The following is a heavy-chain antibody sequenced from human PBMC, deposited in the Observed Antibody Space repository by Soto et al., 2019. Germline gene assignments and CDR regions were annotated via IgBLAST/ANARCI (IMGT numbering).Heavy chain of an antibody. J-gene: IGHJ6*03. D-gene: IGHD3-3*01. V-gene: IGHV1-8*01. CDR2: MNPNSGNT. CDR3: ARVPMYYDFWSGPYYYYYYMDV. CDR1: GYTFTSYD. Sequence: ASVKVSCKASGYTFTSYDINWVRQATGQGLEWMGWMNPNSGNTGYAQKFQGRVTMTRNTSISTAYMELSSLRSEDTAVYYCARVPMYYDFWSGPYYYYYYMDVWGKGTTVTVSS.